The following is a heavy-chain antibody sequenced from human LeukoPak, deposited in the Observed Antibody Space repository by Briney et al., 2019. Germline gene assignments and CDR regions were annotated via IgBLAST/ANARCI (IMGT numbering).Heavy chain of an antibody. J-gene: IGHJ4*02. Sequence: GGSLRLSCAASGFTFSSYAMSWVRQAPGKGLEWVSAISGSGGSTYYADSVKGRFTISRDNSKNTLYLQMNSLRAEDTAVYYCAKDLITFGGVIPHFDYWGQGALVTVSS. V-gene: IGHV3-23*01. CDR2: ISGSGGST. CDR1: GFTFSSYA. D-gene: IGHD3-16*02. CDR3: AKDLITFGGVIPHFDY.